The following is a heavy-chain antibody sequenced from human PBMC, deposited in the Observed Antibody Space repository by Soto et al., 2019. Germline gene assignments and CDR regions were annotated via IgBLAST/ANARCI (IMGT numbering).Heavy chain of an antibody. CDR2: IDNSGST. CDR3: AGAVSDFDVRRYRTSYFDQ. J-gene: IGHJ4*02. V-gene: IGHV4-31*03. CDR1: GASVSTGVYY. D-gene: IGHD3-10*02. Sequence: SETLSLTCTVSGASVSTGVYYWTWIRQHPGRGLEWIGYIDNSGSTYYNPSLTGRVDISVDTSKNQFSLNLQSLTAADTAFYYCAGAVSDFDVRRYRTSYFDQWGQGTLVT.